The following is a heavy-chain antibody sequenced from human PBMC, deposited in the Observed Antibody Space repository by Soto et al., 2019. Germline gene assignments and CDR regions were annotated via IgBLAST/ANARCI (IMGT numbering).Heavy chain of an antibody. V-gene: IGHV1-18*01. CDR2: INTYKGNI. CDR3: ARERGGYKHFDY. Sequence: QVQLVQSGAEVKKPGASVRVSCKSSGYTFTDYGITWVRQAPGQGLEWMGWINTYKGNINYAQRLQGRVTMTTDTSTSTAYMELRSLTSDDTALYYCARERGGYKHFDYWGQGALVTVSS. J-gene: IGHJ4*02. D-gene: IGHD1-26*01. CDR1: GYTFTDYG.